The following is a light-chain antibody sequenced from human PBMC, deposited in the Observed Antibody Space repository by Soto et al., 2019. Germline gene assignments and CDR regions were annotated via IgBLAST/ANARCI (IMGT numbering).Light chain of an antibody. CDR2: GAS. Sequence: EIVLTQSPGTLSLSPGERATLSCRASQSVSNNYLAWYQQKPGQAPRLLIYGASNRATGIPDRFSGSGSGTDFTLTISRLEHEGFAVYYCQQYGSSGTFGQGAKVDI. CDR1: QSVSNNY. CDR3: QQYGSSGT. J-gene: IGKJ1*01. V-gene: IGKV3-20*01.